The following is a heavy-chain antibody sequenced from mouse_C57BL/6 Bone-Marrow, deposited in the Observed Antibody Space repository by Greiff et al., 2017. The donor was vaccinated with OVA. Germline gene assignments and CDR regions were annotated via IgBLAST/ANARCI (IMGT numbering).Heavy chain of an antibody. V-gene: IGHV5-4*01. Sequence: EVKLMESGGGLVKPGGSLKLSCAASGFTFSSYAMSWVRQTPEKRLEWVATISDGGSYTYYPDNVKGRFTISRDNAKNNLYLQMSHLKSEDTAMYYCAREGITPYWGQGTTLTVSS. CDR3: AREGITPY. CDR2: ISDGGSYT. D-gene: IGHD1-1*01. J-gene: IGHJ2*01. CDR1: GFTFSSYA.